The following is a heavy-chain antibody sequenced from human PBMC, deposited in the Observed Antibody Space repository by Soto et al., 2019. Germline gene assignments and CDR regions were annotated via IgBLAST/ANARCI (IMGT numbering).Heavy chain of an antibody. J-gene: IGHJ3*02. CDR1: GGTLSDHG. CDR2: TIPVFNTA. D-gene: IGHD3-10*01. CDR3: SRGGLWFGNYYTGPSAFDI. V-gene: IGHV1-69*06. Sequence: QVQLEQSGAEVKKPGSSVKVSCKASGGTLSDHGVAWLRQAPGQGLEWMGGTIPVFNTAKYAQKFQGRVNGTADKITKLAQIEISRLRSEENGFYFCSRGGLWFGNYYTGPSAFDIWGQGTMVIVSS.